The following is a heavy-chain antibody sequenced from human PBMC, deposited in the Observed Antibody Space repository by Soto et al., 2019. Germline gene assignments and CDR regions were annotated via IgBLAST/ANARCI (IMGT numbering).Heavy chain of an antibody. CDR2: IIPIFGTA. Sequence: ASVKVFCKASGYTFTSYYMHWVRQAPGQGLEWMGGIIPIFGTANYAQKFQGRVTITADESTSTAYMELSSLRSEDTAVYYCARANSGSYYTYFDYWGQGTLVTVSS. V-gene: IGHV1-69*13. CDR3: ARANSGSYYTYFDY. D-gene: IGHD1-26*01. J-gene: IGHJ4*02. CDR1: GYTFTSYY.